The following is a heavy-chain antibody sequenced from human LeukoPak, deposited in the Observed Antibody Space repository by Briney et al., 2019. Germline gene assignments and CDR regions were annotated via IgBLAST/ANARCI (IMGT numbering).Heavy chain of an antibody. J-gene: IGHJ5*02. CDR2: INPNSGGT. V-gene: IGHV1-2*02. CDR1: GYTFTGYY. CDR3: ARDGRYYGSGSYYNRWFDP. D-gene: IGHD3-10*01. Sequence: GASVKVSCKASGYTFTGYYMHWVRQAPGQGLEWMGWINPNSGGTNYAQKFQGRVTMTRDTSISTAYVELSRLRSDDTAVYYCARDGRYYGSGSYYNRWFDPWGQGTLVTVSS.